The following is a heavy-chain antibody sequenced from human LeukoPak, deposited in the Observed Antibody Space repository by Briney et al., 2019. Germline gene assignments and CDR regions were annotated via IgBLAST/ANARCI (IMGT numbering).Heavy chain of an antibody. D-gene: IGHD5-12*01. CDR3: ARGSGYSGYDFWYGDYTMDV. Sequence: GWSLRLSCAASGFTFSSYSMNWVRQAPGKGLEWVSYISSSGSTIYYADSVKGRFTISRDNAKNSLYLQMNSLRAEDTAVYYCARGSGYSGYDFWYGDYTMDVWGQGTTVTVSS. V-gene: IGHV3-48*04. CDR1: GFTFSSYS. J-gene: IGHJ6*02. CDR2: ISSSGSTI.